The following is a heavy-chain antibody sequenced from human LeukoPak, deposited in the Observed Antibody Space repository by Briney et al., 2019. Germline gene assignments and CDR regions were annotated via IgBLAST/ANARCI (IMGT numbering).Heavy chain of an antibody. J-gene: IGHJ4*02. Sequence: GGSLRLSCAASGFTFSNNSMTWVRQTPGKGLEWVSGISGSGGNTYYADSVKGRFTISRDNSQNTLYLQMNTLRAEDTAVYYCAKVVSGYHFDYWGQGTLVTVSS. CDR3: AKVVSGYHFDY. D-gene: IGHD5-12*01. CDR1: GFTFSNNS. V-gene: IGHV3-23*01. CDR2: ISGSGGNT.